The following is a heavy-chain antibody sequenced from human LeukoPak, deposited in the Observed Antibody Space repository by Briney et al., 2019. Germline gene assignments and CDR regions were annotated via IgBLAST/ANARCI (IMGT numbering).Heavy chain of an antibody. CDR2: MNPNSGNT. J-gene: IGHJ3*02. V-gene: IGHV1-8*03. D-gene: IGHD3-10*01. Sequence: ASVKVSCKASGYTFTSYDINWVRQATGQGLEWMGWMNPNSGNTDSAQKFQGRVTITRNTSISTAYMELSSLRSEDTAVYYCARGARASGSGSYPACFDIWGQGTMVTVSS. CDR3: ARGARASGSGSYPACFDI. CDR1: GYTFTSYD.